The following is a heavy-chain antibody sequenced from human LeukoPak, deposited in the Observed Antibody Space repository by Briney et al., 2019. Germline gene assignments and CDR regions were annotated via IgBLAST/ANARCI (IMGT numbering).Heavy chain of an antibody. CDR2: ISAYNGNT. CDR3: ARTVTRYYFDY. D-gene: IGHD4-17*01. V-gene: IGHV1-18*04. J-gene: IGHJ4*02. CDR1: GYTFTGYY. Sequence: ASVKVSCKASGYTFTGYYMHWVRQAPGQGLEWMGWISAYNGNTNYAQKLQGRVTMTTDTSTSTAYMELRSLRSDDTAVYYCARTVTRYYFDYWGQGTLVTVSS.